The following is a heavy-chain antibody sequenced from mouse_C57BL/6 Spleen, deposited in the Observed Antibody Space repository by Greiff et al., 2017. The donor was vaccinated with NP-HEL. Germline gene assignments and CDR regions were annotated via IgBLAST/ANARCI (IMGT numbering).Heavy chain of an antibody. J-gene: IGHJ3*01. CDR2: INPNYGTT. V-gene: IGHV1-39*01. CDR3: ANENFYYGSSFAWFAY. Sequence: VQLKESGPELVKPGASVKISCKASGYSFTDYNMNWVKQSNGKSLEWIGVINPNYGTTSYNQKFKGKATLTVDQSSSTAYMQLNSLTSEDSAVYYCANENFYYGSSFAWFAYWGQGTLVTVSA. D-gene: IGHD1-1*01. CDR1: GYSFTDYN.